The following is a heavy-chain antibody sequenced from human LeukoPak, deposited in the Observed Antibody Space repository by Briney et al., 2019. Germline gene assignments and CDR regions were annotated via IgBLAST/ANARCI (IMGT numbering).Heavy chain of an antibody. V-gene: IGHV4-59*01. Sequence: TSETLSLTCTVSGGSISSYYWSWIRQPPGKGLEWIGYIYYSGSTNYNPSLKSRVTISVDTSKNQFSLKLSSVTAADTAVYYCARDHLNWFDPWGQGTLVTVSS. CDR2: IYYSGST. CDR1: GGSISSYY. CDR3: ARDHLNWFDP. J-gene: IGHJ5*02.